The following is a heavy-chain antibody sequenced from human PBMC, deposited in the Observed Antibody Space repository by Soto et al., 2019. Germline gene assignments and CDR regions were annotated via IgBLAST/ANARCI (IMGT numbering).Heavy chain of an antibody. J-gene: IGHJ5*02. V-gene: IGHV4-59*01. CDR1: GGSISSYY. CDR2: IYYSGST. Sequence: SETLSLTCTVSGGSISSYYWSWIRQPPGKGLEWIGYIYYSGSTNYNPSLKSRVTISVDTSKNQFSLKLSSVTAADTAVYYCARDMTSGDKRIKYNWFDPWGQGTLVTVSS. D-gene: IGHD1-26*01. CDR3: ARDMTSGDKRIKYNWFDP.